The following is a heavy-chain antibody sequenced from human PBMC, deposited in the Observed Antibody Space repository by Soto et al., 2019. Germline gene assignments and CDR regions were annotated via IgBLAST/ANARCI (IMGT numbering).Heavy chain of an antibody. V-gene: IGHV4-31*03. CDR1: GGSISSGGYY. Sequence: SETLSLTCTVSGGSISSGGYYWSWIRQHPGKGLEWIGYIYYSGSTYYNPSLKSRVTISVDTSKNQFSLKLSSVTAADTAVYYCARVSLYCSSTSCSQLTFDYWGQGTLVTVSS. D-gene: IGHD2-2*01. J-gene: IGHJ4*02. CDR2: IYYSGST. CDR3: ARVSLYCSSTSCSQLTFDY.